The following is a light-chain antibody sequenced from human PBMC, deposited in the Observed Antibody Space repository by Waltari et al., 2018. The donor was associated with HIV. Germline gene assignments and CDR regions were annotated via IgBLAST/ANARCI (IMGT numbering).Light chain of an antibody. Sequence: SYDVTQPSSVSVSPGQTARITCSGYALPDQFVYWYQQKPGQAPVLVIYQDTQRPSGIPGRFSGSSSGTVATLTIRGVRTEDEVDYHCQSADLSGTYWVFGGGTKLTVL. CDR2: QDT. V-gene: IGLV3-25*03. J-gene: IGLJ3*02. CDR3: QSADLSGTYWV. CDR1: ALPDQF.